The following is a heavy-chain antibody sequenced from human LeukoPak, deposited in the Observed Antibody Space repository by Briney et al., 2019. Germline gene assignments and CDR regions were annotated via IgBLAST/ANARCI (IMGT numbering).Heavy chain of an antibody. CDR2: IYTSGST. V-gene: IGHV4-61*02. D-gene: IGHD4-17*01. CDR3: ARDAYAVADY. Sequence: SQTLSLTCTVSGGSISSGSYYWSWIRQPAGKGLEWIGRIYTSGSTNYNPSLKSRVTISVDTSKNQFSLKLSSVTAADTAVYYCARDAYAVADYWGQGTLVTVSS. J-gene: IGHJ4*02. CDR1: GGSISSGSYY.